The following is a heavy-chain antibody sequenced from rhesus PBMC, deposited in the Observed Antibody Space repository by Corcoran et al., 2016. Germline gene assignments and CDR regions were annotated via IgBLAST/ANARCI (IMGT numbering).Heavy chain of an antibody. D-gene: IGHD4-29*01. CDR3: ARDRAHYGAESDY. CDR2: INPYNGNT. V-gene: IGHV1S2*01. Sequence: VQSGAAVKKPGSSVKVSCKASGYTFTDYYMHWVRQAPRQGLEWMGWINPYNGNTKYAQKFQGRVTMTRDTSTSTAYMELSSLRSEDTAVYYCARDRAHYGAESDYWGQGVLVTVSS. J-gene: IGHJ4*01. CDR1: GYTFTDYY.